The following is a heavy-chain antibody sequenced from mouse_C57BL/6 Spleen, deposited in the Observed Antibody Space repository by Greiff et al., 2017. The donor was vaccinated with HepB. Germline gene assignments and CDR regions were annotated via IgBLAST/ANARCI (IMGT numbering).Heavy chain of an antibody. Sequence: VQLQQPGAELVKPGASVKLSCKASGYTFTSYWMQWVKQRPGQGLEWIGEIDPSDSYTNYNQKFKGKATLTVDTSSSTAYMQLSSLTSEDSAVYYCARHNRGYAMDYWGQGTSVTVSS. V-gene: IGHV1-50*01. CDR2: IDPSDSYT. CDR3: ARHNRGYAMDY. J-gene: IGHJ4*01. D-gene: IGHD6-1*01. CDR1: GYTFTSYW.